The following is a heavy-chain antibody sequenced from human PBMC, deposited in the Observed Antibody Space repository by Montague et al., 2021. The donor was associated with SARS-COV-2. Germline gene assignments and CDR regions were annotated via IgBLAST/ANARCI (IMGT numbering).Heavy chain of an antibody. CDR2: INYSGGT. V-gene: IGHV4-59*11. CDR3: ARATSVRGAVNWFDP. CDR1: GGSISSHY. Sequence: SETLSLTCAVSGGSISSHYWSFIRQPPGKGLEWIAYINYSGGTNYNPSLKSRVTISVDTSKNHFSLQLRSVTPADTAVYFCARATSVRGAVNWFDPWGQGTLVTASS. D-gene: IGHD3-10*01. J-gene: IGHJ5*02.